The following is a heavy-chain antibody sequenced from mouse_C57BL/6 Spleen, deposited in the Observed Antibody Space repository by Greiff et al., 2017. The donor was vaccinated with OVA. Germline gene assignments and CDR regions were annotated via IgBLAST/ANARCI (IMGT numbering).Heavy chain of an antibody. V-gene: IGHV14-2*01. CDR3: ASYTLGFAY. J-gene: IGHJ3*01. Sequence: DVQLQESGAELVRPGASVKLSCTASGFNIKDYYMHWVKQRTEQGLEWIGRIDPEDGDTKYASKFQGKATITADTSSNTAYLQLSSLTSEDISCYYCASYTLGFAYWGQGTLVTVSA. CDR1: GFNIKDYY. D-gene: IGHD2-12*01. CDR2: IDPEDGDT.